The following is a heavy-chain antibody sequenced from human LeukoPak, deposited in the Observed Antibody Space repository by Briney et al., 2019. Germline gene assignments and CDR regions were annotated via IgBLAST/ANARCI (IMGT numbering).Heavy chain of an antibody. CDR1: GGSFSGYY. D-gene: IGHD3-10*01. CDR2: IIQTGST. J-gene: IGHJ5*02. V-gene: IGHV4-34*12. Sequence: SETLSLTCAVYGGSFSGYYWSWIRQSPGKGLEWIGEIIQTGSTNYNPSLKSRVTVSIDTSKNQFSLKLSSVTAADTAVYYCARVEVLLWFGELSSSGFDPWGQGTLVTVSS. CDR3: ARVEVLLWFGELSSSGFDP.